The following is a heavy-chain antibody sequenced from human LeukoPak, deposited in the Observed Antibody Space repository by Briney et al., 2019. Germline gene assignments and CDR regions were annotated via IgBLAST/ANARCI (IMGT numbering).Heavy chain of an antibody. Sequence: PSQTLPLTCTVSGDSISSAGYHWTWIRQLPGKGLEWIGYISNSGTTHYNPSLKSRLTISADTSKTQFSLKLSSVTAADTAVYYCARDVVVTSSPDAFDIWGQGRLVTVSS. J-gene: IGHJ3*02. CDR3: ARDVVVTSSPDAFDI. CDR2: ISNSGTT. D-gene: IGHD2-21*02. CDR1: GDSISSAGYH. V-gene: IGHV4-31*03.